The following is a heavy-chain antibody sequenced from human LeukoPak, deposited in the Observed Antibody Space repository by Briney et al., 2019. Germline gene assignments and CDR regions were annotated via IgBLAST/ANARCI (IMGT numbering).Heavy chain of an antibody. D-gene: IGHD2-15*01. Sequence: SETLSLTCSVSGDSMTNYYWSWIRQPPGKGLEWIGYIYYSGATSYNPSLESRVTISEDTSKNQFSLRLSSVTAADTAVYYRARSVVLYYFDYWGQGTLVTVSS. V-gene: IGHV4-59*01. CDR1: GDSMTNYY. J-gene: IGHJ4*02. CDR3: ARSVVLYYFDY. CDR2: IYYSGAT.